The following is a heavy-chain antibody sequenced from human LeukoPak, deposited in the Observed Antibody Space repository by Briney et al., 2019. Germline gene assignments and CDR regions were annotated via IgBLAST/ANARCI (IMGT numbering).Heavy chain of an antibody. J-gene: IGHJ4*02. D-gene: IGHD3-16*01. CDR3: ARDRGSLGGFDF. CDR2: IHYSGST. Sequence: MASETLSLTCTVSGGSISGYYWSWIRQPPGEGLEWIAFIHYSGSTNYSPSLKSRVTISVDTSKNQFSLKLSSVTAADTAVYYCARDRGSLGGFDFWGQGTLVTVS. V-gene: IGHV4-59*01. CDR1: GGSISGYY.